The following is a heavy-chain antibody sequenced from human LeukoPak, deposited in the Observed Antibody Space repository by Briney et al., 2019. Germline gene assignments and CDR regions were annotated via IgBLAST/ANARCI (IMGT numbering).Heavy chain of an antibody. V-gene: IGHV4-4*07. CDR2: IYTSGST. J-gene: IGHJ5*02. D-gene: IGHD3-10*01. CDR1: GGSISSYY. CDR3: ARVYPPSSGSYPYVVNWFDP. Sequence: SETLSLTCTVSGGSISSYYWSWIRQPAGKGLEWIGRIYTSGSTNYNPSLKSRVTMSVDTSKNQFSLKLSSVTAADTVVYYCARVYPPSSGSYPYVVNWFDPWGQGTLVTVSS.